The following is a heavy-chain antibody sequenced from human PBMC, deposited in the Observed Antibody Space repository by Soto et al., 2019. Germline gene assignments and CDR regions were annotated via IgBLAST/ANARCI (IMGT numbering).Heavy chain of an antibody. D-gene: IGHD3-3*01. CDR2: INHSGST. J-gene: IGHJ6*02. CDR1: GGSFSGYY. CDR3: ARTRGDFWSGYWAYYYYGMDV. Sequence: LSLTCAVYGGSFSGYYWSWIRQPPGKGLEWIGEINHSGSTNYNPSLKSRVTISVDTSKNQFSLKLSSVTAADTAVYYCARTRGDFWSGYWAYYYYGMDVWGQGTTVTVSS. V-gene: IGHV4-34*01.